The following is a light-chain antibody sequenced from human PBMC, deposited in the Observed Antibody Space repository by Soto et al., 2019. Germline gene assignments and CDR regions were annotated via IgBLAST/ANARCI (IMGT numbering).Light chain of an antibody. J-gene: IGKJ2*01. CDR1: QSVLSSSDRSNY. CDR3: QQYYATPLT. V-gene: IGKV4-1*01. Sequence: DIVMAQSPDSLAVSLGERATINCKSSQSVLSSSDRSNYLAWYQQKPGQPLKLRIYWASIRESGVPDRFSGSGSGTDFTLPISSLQAEDVAVYYCQQYYATPLTFGQGTKLEI. CDR2: WAS.